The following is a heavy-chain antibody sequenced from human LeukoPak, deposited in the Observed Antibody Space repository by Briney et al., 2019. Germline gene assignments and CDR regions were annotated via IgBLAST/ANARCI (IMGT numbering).Heavy chain of an antibody. CDR2: IYYSGST. CDR3: AREGTGRGSGYYYGLFDY. CDR1: GGSISSGGHY. J-gene: IGHJ4*02. Sequence: PSETLSLTCTVSGGSISSGGHYWSWLRQLPGKGLEWIGYIYYSGSTYYNPSLKGRVTISVDTSKNQISLNLNSVTAADTAVYYCAREGTGRGSGYYYGLFDYWGQGTLVTVSS. D-gene: IGHD3-22*01. V-gene: IGHV4-31*03.